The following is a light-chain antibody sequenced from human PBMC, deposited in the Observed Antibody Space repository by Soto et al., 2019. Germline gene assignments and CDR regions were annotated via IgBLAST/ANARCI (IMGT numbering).Light chain of an antibody. Sequence: QLVLTQSSSASASLGSSVKLTCTLSSGHSSYIIAWHQQQPGKAPRYLMKLEGSGSYNKGSGVPDRFSGSSSGADRYLTISNLQSEDEADYFCDTWDSNPNVVFGGGTKLT. CDR3: DTWDSNPNVV. CDR1: SGHSSYI. V-gene: IGLV4-60*03. CDR2: LEGSGSY. J-gene: IGLJ2*01.